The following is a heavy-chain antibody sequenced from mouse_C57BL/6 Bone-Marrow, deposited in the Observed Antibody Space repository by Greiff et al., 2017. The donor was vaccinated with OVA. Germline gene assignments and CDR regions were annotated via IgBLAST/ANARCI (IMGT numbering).Heavy chain of an antibody. J-gene: IGHJ2*01. CDR1: GFTFSDYY. CDR3: ARQDDYDGVFDY. V-gene: IGHV5-12*01. CDR2: ISNGGGST. D-gene: IGHD2-4*01. Sequence: DVMLVESGGGLVQPGGSLKLSCAASGFTFSDYYMYWVRQTPEKRLEWVAYISNGGGSTYYPDTVKGRFTISRDNAKNTLYLQMSRLKSEDTAMYYCARQDDYDGVFDYWGQGTTLTVSS.